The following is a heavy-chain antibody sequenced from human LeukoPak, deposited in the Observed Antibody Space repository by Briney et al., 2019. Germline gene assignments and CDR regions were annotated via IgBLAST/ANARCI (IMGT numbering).Heavy chain of an antibody. D-gene: IGHD6-19*01. CDR2: ISAYNGNT. CDR1: GYTFTSYG. Sequence: ASVKVSCKASGYTFTSYGISWVRQAPGQGLEWMGWISAYNGNTNYAQKLQGRVTMITDTSTSTAYMELRSLRSDDTAVYYCARERAYSSGSSCSDYWGQGTLVTVSS. CDR3: ARERAYSSGSSCSDY. V-gene: IGHV1-18*01. J-gene: IGHJ4*02.